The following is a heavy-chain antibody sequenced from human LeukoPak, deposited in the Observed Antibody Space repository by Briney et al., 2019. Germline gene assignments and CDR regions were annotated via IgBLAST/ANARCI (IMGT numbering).Heavy chain of an antibody. CDR2: ISSSSSYI. J-gene: IGHJ4*02. CDR1: GFTFSSYS. CDR3: ARAPKSCSSSRCYAGAVDY. V-gene: IGHV3-21*01. Sequence: GGSLRLSCAASGFTFSSYSMNWVRQAPGKGLEWVSSISSSSSYIYYAGSVKGRFTISRDNAKNSLYLQMNSLRAEDTAVYYCARAPKSCSSSRCYAGAVDYWGQGTLVTVSS. D-gene: IGHD2-2*01.